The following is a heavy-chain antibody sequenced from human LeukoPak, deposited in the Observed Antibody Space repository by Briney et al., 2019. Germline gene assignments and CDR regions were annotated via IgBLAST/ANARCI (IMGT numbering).Heavy chain of an antibody. V-gene: IGHV3-48*03. CDR3: ARGLAAAGTDAFDI. D-gene: IGHD6-13*01. Sequence: PGGSLRLSCAASGFTFSSYEMNWVRQAPGKGLEWVSYISSSGSTIYYADSVKGRFTISRDNAKNSLYLQMNSLRAEDTAVYYCARGLAAAGTDAFDIWGQGTKVSVS. CDR2: ISSSGSTI. CDR1: GFTFSSYE. J-gene: IGHJ3*02.